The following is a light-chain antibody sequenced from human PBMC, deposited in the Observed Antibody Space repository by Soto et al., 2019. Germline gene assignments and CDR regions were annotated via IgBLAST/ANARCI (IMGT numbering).Light chain of an antibody. Sequence: QSVLTQPRSVSGSPGQSVTISCTGTSSDVGGYNYVSWYQQHPGKAPKLMIYDVSKRPSGVPDRFSGSKSGNTASLTISGLQAEDEPDYYCCSYAGSYTYVVFGGGTKLTVL. J-gene: IGLJ2*01. CDR3: CSYAGSYTYVV. CDR2: DVS. V-gene: IGLV2-11*01. CDR1: SSDVGGYNY.